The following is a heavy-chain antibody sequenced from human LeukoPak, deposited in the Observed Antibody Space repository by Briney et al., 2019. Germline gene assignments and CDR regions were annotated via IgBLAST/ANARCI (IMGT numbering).Heavy chain of an antibody. J-gene: IGHJ5*02. CDR2: IYTSGSI. V-gene: IGHV4-4*07. Sequence: SETLSLTCAVYGGSFSSYYWSWIRQPAGKGLEWIGRIYTSGSITYNPSLKSRVSMSVDTSKNQFSLKLSSVTAADTAVYYCARDSGTTGEVKFDPWGQGTLVTASS. CDR1: GGSFSSYY. D-gene: IGHD3-10*01. CDR3: ARDSGTTGEVKFDP.